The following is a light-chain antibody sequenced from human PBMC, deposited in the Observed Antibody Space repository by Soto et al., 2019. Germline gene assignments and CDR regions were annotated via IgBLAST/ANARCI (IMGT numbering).Light chain of an antibody. Sequence: ENVLTQSPGTLSLSPGERATLSCRASQSVSRNFLAWYRQKPGQAPRLLIFGASTRATCIPNRFSGSGSGTDFTLTISTLEPEEFAVYSCHQYGWSSLTFGIGNTVEIK. J-gene: IGKJ4*01. CDR3: HQYGWSSLT. CDR1: QSVSRNF. V-gene: IGKV3-20*01. CDR2: GAS.